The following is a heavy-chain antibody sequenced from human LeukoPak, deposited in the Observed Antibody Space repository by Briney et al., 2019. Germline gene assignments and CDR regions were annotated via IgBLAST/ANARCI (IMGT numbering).Heavy chain of an antibody. CDR3: ARSGFGIRIGIDP. V-gene: IGHV4-61*02. CDR1: GGSISSGSFY. Sequence: SETLSLTCTVSGGSISSGSFYGSWIRQPAGKGLEWIGRIYKNGSTSFSSSLKCRITMSVDTSKNQFSLKLSSVTAADTAVYYCARSGFGIRIGIDPWGQGTLVPVSS. J-gene: IGHJ5*02. D-gene: IGHD3-16*02. CDR2: IYKNGST.